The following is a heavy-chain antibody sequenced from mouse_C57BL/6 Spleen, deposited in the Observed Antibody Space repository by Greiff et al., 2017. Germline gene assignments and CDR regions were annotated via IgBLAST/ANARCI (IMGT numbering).Heavy chain of an antibody. J-gene: IGHJ4*01. Sequence: VKLMESGPELVKPGASVKLSCKASGYTFTSYDINWVKQRPGQGLEWIGWIYPRDGSTKYNEKFKGEATLTVDTSSSTAYMELHSLTSEDSAVYFCARGSGYAMDYWGQGTSVTVSS. CDR2: IYPRDGST. D-gene: IGHD1-1*01. CDR3: ARGSGYAMDY. CDR1: GYTFTSYD. V-gene: IGHV1-85*01.